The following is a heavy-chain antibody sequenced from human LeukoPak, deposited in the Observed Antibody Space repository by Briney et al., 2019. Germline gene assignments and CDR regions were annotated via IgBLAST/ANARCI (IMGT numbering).Heavy chain of an antibody. CDR2: LNHSGST. V-gene: IGHV4-34*01. Sequence: IPSETLSLTCAVYGGSLSGYSWSWIRQPPGKGLEWIGELNHSGSTNYNPSLKSRVTISVDTSKNQFSLKLSSVTAADSAFYYCARVPGRPAAVFDYWGQGTLVTVSS. CDR1: GGSLSGYS. D-gene: IGHD2-2*01. J-gene: IGHJ4*02. CDR3: ARVPGRPAAVFDY.